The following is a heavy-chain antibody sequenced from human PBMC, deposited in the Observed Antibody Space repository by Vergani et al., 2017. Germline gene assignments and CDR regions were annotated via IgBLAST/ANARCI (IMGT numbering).Heavy chain of an antibody. V-gene: IGHV1-69*12. CDR1: GGTFSSYA. J-gene: IGHJ6*02. CDR3: ARASERFCSGGSCQNYYYYYGMDV. CDR2: IIPIFGTA. D-gene: IGHD2-15*01. Sequence: QVQLVQSGAEVKKPGSSVKVSCKASGGTFSSYAISWVRQAPGQGLEWMGGIIPIFGTANYAQKFQGRVTITADESTSTAYMELSSLRSEDTAVYYCARASERFCSGGSCQNYYYYYGMDVWGQGTTVTVSS.